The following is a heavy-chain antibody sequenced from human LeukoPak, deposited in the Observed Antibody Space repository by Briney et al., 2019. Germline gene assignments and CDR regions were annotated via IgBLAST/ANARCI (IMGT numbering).Heavy chain of an antibody. CDR1: GFSLSTSGMC. D-gene: IGHD3-22*01. CDR2: IDWDDDK. CDR3: ARNYYDSSGYLIRSYFGY. J-gene: IGHJ4*02. V-gene: IGHV2-70*11. Sequence: SGPTLVNPTQTLTLTCTFSGFSLSTSGMCVSWIRQPPGKALEWLARIDWDDDKYYSTSLKTRLTISKDTSKNQVVLTMTNMDPVDTATYYCARNYYDSSGYLIRSYFGYWGQGTLVTVSS.